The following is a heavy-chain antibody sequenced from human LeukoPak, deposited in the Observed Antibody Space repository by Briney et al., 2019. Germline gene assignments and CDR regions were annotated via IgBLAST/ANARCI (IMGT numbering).Heavy chain of an antibody. D-gene: IGHD6-19*01. CDR2: IYPGDSDT. J-gene: IGHJ5*02. Sequence: GESLKISCKGSGYSFTSYWIVWVRQMPGKGLEWMGIIYPGDSDTRYSPSFQGQVTISADKSISTAYLQWSSLKASDTAMYYCARLSDSSGWENWFDPWGQGTLVTVSS. V-gene: IGHV5-51*01. CDR3: ARLSDSSGWENWFDP. CDR1: GYSFTSYW.